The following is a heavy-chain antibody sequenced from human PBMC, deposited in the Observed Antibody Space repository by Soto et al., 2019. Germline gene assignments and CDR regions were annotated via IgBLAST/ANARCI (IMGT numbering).Heavy chain of an antibody. V-gene: IGHV4-39*01. D-gene: IGHD3-10*01. CDR2: IYYSGST. J-gene: IGHJ6*02. CDR3: ARRLRDYYGSGSYYHYGMDV. CDR1: GGSISSSSYY. Sequence: SETLSLTCTVSGGSISSSSYYWGWIRQPPGKGLEWIGSIYYSGSTYYNPSLKSRVTISVDTSKNQFSLKLSSVTAAGTAVYYCARRLRDYYGSGSYYHYGMDVWGQGTTVTVSS.